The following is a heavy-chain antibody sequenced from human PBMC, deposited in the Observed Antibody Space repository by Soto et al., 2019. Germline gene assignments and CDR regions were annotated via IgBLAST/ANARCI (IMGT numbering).Heavy chain of an antibody. V-gene: IGHV3-30*04. CDR1: GFTFKSYP. CDR3: ARDVSVDPADYYFHS. D-gene: IGHD2-2*01. CDR2: ISYDGKNK. Sequence: LRLSCAASGFTFKSYPLHWVRQAPGKGLEWVAVISYDGKNKYYADSVKGRFTSSRDNSKNTLYLQMDSLRAEDTAVYYCARDVSVDPADYYFHSSDQGTPVTVST. J-gene: IGHJ4*02.